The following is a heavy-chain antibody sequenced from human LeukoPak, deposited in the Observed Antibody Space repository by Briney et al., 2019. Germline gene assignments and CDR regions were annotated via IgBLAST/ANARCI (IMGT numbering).Heavy chain of an antibody. Sequence: GGSLRLSCAASGFTFSGYAMHWVRQAPGKGLEWVAVISYDGSNKYYADSVKGRFTISRDNSKNTLYLQMNSLRAEDTAVYYCASTYQEGVMEFDPWGQGTTVTVSS. V-gene: IGHV3-30-3*01. D-gene: IGHD3-16*01. J-gene: IGHJ6*02. CDR3: ASTYQEGVMEFDP. CDR2: ISYDGSNK. CDR1: GFTFSGYA.